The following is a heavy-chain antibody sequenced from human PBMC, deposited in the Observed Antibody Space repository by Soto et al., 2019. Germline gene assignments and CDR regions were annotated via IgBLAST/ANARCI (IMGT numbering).Heavy chain of an antibody. CDR1: GFSLSTSGVG. CDR3: EHTRIQLWSF. CDR2: IHWDDDK. D-gene: IGHD5-18*01. Sequence: QITLKESGPTLLKPTQTLTLTCTFSGFSLSTSGVGVGWIRQPPGKALEWLALIHWDDDKRYSSSLKSRLTITKDTSKTQVVLTMTDMDPVDTATYYCEHTRIQLWSFWGQGTLVTVSS. V-gene: IGHV2-5*02. J-gene: IGHJ4*02.